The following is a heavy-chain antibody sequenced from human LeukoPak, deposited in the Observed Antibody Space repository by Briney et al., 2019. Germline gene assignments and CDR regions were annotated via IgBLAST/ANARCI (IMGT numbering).Heavy chain of an antibody. CDR2: IYYSGST. CDR1: GGSISSSSYY. CDR3: ARKTSLWGLKGGLDY. V-gene: IGHV4-39*01. J-gene: IGHJ4*02. Sequence: PSETLSLTCTVSGGSISSSSYYWGWIRQPPGKGLEWIGSIYYSGSTYYNPSLKSRVTISVDTSKNQFSLKLSSVTAADTAVYYCARKTSLWGLKGGLDYWGQGTLVTVSS. D-gene: IGHD1-26*01.